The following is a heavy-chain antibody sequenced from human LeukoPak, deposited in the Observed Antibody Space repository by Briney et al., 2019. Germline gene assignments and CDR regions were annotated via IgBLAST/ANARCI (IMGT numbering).Heavy chain of an antibody. Sequence: SETLSLTCTVSGGSISSYYWSWIRQPAGKGLEWIGHIFTSGSTNYNPSLKSRVTMSVNTSKNQFSLKMSSVTAADTAVYYCARATPYSSGWPRFDYWGQGTLVTVSS. CDR1: GGSISSYY. J-gene: IGHJ4*02. CDR2: IFTSGST. D-gene: IGHD6-19*01. CDR3: ARATPYSSGWPRFDY. V-gene: IGHV4-4*07.